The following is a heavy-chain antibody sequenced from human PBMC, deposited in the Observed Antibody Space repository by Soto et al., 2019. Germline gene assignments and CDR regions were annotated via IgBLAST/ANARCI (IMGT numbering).Heavy chain of an antibody. CDR3: AQLHCITSNCVPLDP. J-gene: IGHJ5*02. CDR1: GGSISETGYY. V-gene: IGHV4-39*01. D-gene: IGHD2-2*01. Sequence: QLRLQESGPGLVKPSETLSLTCTVSGGSISETGYYWGWIRQPPGKGLEWIGNIYYSGSTDYNPSRKSRVTXPXXXSXXQSSLKLLSVTAADTAVYYCAQLHCITSNCVPLDPWGQGTLVTVSS. CDR2: IYYSGST.